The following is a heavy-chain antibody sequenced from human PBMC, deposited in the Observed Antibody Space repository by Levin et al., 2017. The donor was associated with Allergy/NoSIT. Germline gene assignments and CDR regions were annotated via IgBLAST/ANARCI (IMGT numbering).Heavy chain of an antibody. Sequence: KSGGSLRLSCAASELNINNAWMTWVRQIPGQGLQWVGRIKSKIDGGTIHYAAPVKGRFTISRDESKNTVFLQMNRLKAEDTAVYYCTTDMNWCGGDCYYRDEVVDHWGQGTLVTVSS. CDR2: IKSKIDGGTI. CDR3: TTDMNWCGGDCYYRDEVVDH. V-gene: IGHV3-15*05. D-gene: IGHD2-21*01. J-gene: IGHJ3*01. CDR1: ELNINNAW.